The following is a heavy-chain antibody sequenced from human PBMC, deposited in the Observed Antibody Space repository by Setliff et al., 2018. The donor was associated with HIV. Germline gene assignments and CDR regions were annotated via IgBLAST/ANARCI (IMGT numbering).Heavy chain of an antibody. D-gene: IGHD3-9*01. Sequence: GASVKVSCKDSGYTISAHGVSWVRPVPGNGLEWMGWIRGDTGDIKYSQRFEGRLTMTTETSTNTAYMELRSLRSDDTAVYYCAIDGLSYNILPGSIAYFHSGMDVWGQGTTVTVSS. V-gene: IGHV1-18*01. CDR2: IRGDTGDI. J-gene: IGHJ6*02. CDR1: GYTISAHG. CDR3: AIDGLSYNILPGSIAYFHSGMDV.